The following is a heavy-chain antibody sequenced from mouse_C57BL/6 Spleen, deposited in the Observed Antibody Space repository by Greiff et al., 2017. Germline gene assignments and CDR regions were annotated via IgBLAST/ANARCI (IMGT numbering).Heavy chain of an antibody. D-gene: IGHD1-1*01. Sequence: QVQLQQSGAELARPGASVKLSCKASGYTFTSYGISWVKQRTGQGLEWIGEIYPRSGNTYYNEKFKGKAPLTADKSSSTAYMEFRSLSSEDSAVYCCARTRDYGSSYGTGGFAYWGQGTRVTVSA. J-gene: IGHJ3*01. CDR2: IYPRSGNT. CDR3: ARTRDYGSSYGTGGFAY. V-gene: IGHV1-81*01. CDR1: GYTFTSYG.